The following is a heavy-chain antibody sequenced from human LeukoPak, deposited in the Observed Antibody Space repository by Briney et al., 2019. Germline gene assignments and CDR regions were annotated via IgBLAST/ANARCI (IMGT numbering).Heavy chain of an antibody. Sequence: GGSLRLSCAASEFTVGAYAMTWVRQAPGKALEWVSLIYNGGDTFYADSVKGRFTISRDTSKNTLNLQMNSLRAEDTAVYYCARVGVSSSRRLGYWGQGTLVTVSS. D-gene: IGHD6-13*01. J-gene: IGHJ4*02. V-gene: IGHV3-53*01. CDR1: EFTVGAYA. CDR3: ARVGVSSSRRLGY. CDR2: IYNGGDT.